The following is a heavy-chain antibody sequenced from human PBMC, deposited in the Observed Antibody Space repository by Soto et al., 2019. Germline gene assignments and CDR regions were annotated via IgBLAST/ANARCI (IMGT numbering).Heavy chain of an antibody. CDR1: GFTFSSYA. Sequence: PGGSLRLSCAASGFTFSSYAMSWVRQAPGKGLEWVSAISGSGGSTYYADSVKGRFTISRDNSKNTLYLQMNSLRAEDTAVYYCAKGVGYFDWPAYGMDVWGQGTTVTVSS. CDR3: AKGVGYFDWPAYGMDV. V-gene: IGHV3-23*01. CDR2: ISGSGGST. J-gene: IGHJ6*02. D-gene: IGHD3-9*01.